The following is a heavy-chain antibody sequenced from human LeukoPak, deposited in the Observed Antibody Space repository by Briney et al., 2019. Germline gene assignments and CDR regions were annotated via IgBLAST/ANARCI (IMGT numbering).Heavy chain of an antibody. CDR1: GGSFSGCY. J-gene: IGHJ3*02. Sequence: SETLSLTCAVCGGSFSGCYWSWIRQPPGKGLEWIGEINHSGSTNYNPSLKSRVTISVDTSKNQFSLKLSSVTAADTAVYYCARHLHYYDSSGLLVDAFDIWGQGTMVTVSS. V-gene: IGHV4-34*01. CDR3: ARHLHYYDSSGLLVDAFDI. CDR2: INHSGST. D-gene: IGHD3-22*01.